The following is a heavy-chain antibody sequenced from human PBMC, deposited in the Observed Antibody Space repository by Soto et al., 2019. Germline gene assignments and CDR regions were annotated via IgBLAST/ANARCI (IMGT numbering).Heavy chain of an antibody. CDR2: IKSKTDGGTT. CDR1: GFTFSNAC. D-gene: IGHD1-7*01. Sequence: EVQLVESGGGLVKPGGSLRLSCADSGFTFSNACMSWVRQPPGKGLEWVGRIKSKTDGGTTDYVAPVKGRFIISRDDSKNMVYLQMNSLKTEDTAMYYCTTGQEAGTRDYWGQGTLVTVSA. J-gene: IGHJ4*02. V-gene: IGHV3-15*01. CDR3: TTGQEAGTRDY.